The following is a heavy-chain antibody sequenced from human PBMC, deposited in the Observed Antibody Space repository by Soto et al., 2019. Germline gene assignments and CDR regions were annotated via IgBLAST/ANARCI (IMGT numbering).Heavy chain of an antibody. CDR2: ISGSGATI. V-gene: IGHV3-11*01. D-gene: IGHD3-10*01. Sequence: QVQLVESGGGLVKPGGSLRLSCAASGFTFSDYYMTWIRQAPGKGLEWVSKISGSGATIYYADSVKGRFTVSRDNAKNFLYLQMDSLRAEDTAVYYCAADPYYYASAYWGQGTLLTVSS. CDR3: AADPYYYASAY. CDR1: GFTFSDYY. J-gene: IGHJ4*02.